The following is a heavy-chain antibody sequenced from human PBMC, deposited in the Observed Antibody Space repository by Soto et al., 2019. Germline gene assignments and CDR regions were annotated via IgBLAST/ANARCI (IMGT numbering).Heavy chain of an antibody. Sequence: SETLSLTCTVSGGSISSSSYYWGWIRQPPGKGLEWIGSIYYSGSTYYNPSRKCRVTISVDTSKNQFSLKLSSVTAADTAVYYCARRHPAGYDIWSDHGHNWIDARGQGTLVTVSS. J-gene: IGHJ5*02. D-gene: IGHD3-3*01. CDR1: GGSISSSSYY. CDR3: ARRHPAGYDIWSDHGHNWIDA. V-gene: IGHV4-39*01. CDR2: IYYSGST.